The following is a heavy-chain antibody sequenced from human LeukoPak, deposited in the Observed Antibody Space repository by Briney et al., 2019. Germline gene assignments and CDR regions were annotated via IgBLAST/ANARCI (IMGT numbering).Heavy chain of an antibody. D-gene: IGHD3-22*01. CDR3: ARDAYDSSGYSFDY. Sequence: SETLSLTCAVYGGSFSGYYWSWIRQPPGKGLEWIGEINHSGSTNYNPSLKSRVTISVDKSKNQISLKLSSVTAADTAVYYCARDAYDSSGYSFDYWGQGTLVTVSS. J-gene: IGHJ4*02. CDR1: GGSFSGYY. V-gene: IGHV4-34*01. CDR2: INHSGST.